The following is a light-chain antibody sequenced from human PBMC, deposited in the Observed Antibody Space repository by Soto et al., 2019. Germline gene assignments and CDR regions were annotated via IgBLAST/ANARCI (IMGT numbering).Light chain of an antibody. CDR2: DAS. Sequence: DIQMTQSPSTLSASVGDRVTITCRASRSISRYLAWYQQKPGKAPKLLIYDASTLESGVPSRFSGSGSETEFTLTISSLQPDDFATYYCQQYNSYSWTFGQGTKVDIK. J-gene: IGKJ1*01. V-gene: IGKV1-5*01. CDR1: RSISRY. CDR3: QQYNSYSWT.